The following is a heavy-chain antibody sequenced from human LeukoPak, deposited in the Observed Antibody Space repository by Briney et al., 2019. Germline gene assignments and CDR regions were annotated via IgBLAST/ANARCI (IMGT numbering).Heavy chain of an antibody. Sequence: GEPLKISCKGSGYSFTSYWISWVRQMPGKGLEWMGRIDPSDSYTNYSPSFQGHVTISADKSISTAYLQWSSLKASDTAMYYCARVEARYCSSTSCYGEYFQHWGQGTLVTVSS. J-gene: IGHJ1*01. V-gene: IGHV5-10-1*01. D-gene: IGHD2-2*01. CDR2: IDPSDSYT. CDR3: ARVEARYCSSTSCYGEYFQH. CDR1: GYSFTSYW.